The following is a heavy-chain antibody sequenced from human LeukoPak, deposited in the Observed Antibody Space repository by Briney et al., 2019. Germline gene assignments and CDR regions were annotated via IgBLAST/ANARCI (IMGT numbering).Heavy chain of an antibody. D-gene: IGHD3-3*01. V-gene: IGHV4-39*07. CDR3: ARGGYDFWSGYIGE. J-gene: IGHJ4*02. CDR2: IYYSGST. Sequence: PSETLSLTCTVSGGSISSSSYYWGWIRQPPGKGLEWIGSIYYSGSTYYNPSLKSRVTISVDTSKNQFSLKLSSVTAADTAVYYCARGGYDFWSGYIGEWGQGTLVTVSS. CDR1: GGSISSSSYY.